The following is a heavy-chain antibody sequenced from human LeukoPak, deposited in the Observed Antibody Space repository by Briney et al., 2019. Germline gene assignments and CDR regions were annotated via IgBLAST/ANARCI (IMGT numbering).Heavy chain of an antibody. Sequence: GRSLRLSCAASGFSFDTYGMHWVRQAPGKGLEWVTFISHDGSNKYYADSVKGRFTISRDNSKNTLYLQMNSLRAEDTAVYYCARDVKSYSSGASYFDYWGQGTLVTVSS. CDR3: ARDVKSYSSGASYFDY. CDR1: GFSFDTYG. J-gene: IGHJ4*02. D-gene: IGHD6-19*01. V-gene: IGHV3-30*03. CDR2: ISHDGSNK.